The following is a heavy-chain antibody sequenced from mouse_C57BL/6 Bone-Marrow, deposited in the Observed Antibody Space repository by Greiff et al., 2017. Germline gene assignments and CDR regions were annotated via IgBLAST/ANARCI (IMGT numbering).Heavy chain of an antibody. J-gene: IGHJ3*01. D-gene: IGHD1-1*01. CDR1: GYTFTSYW. V-gene: IGHV1-64*01. Sequence: QVQLQQPGAELVKPGASVTLSCKASGYTFTSYWMHWVKQRPGQGLEWIGMIYPNSGSTNYNAKFKSKATLTVDTSSSTAYMQLSSLTSENSSFYYCAREHYGGNYDFAYWGQGTLVTVSA. CDR2: IYPNSGST. CDR3: AREHYGGNYDFAY.